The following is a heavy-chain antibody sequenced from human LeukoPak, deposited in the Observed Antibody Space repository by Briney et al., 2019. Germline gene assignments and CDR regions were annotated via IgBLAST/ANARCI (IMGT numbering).Heavy chain of an antibody. Sequence: GGSLRLSCAASGFTFSNAWMSWVRQAPGKGLEWVGRIKSKTDGGTTDYAAPVKGRFTIPRDDSKTTLYLQMNSLKTEDTAVYYCTTSDSSGWSFDYWGQGTLVTVSS. CDR3: TTSDSSGWSFDY. J-gene: IGHJ4*02. CDR2: IKSKTDGGTT. D-gene: IGHD6-19*01. CDR1: GFTFSNAW. V-gene: IGHV3-15*01.